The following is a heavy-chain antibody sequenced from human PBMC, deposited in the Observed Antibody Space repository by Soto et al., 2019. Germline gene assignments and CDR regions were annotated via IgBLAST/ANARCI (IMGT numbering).Heavy chain of an antibody. J-gene: IGHJ4*02. CDR2: ISSSTLYT. CDR1: GFTFSDHY. V-gene: IGHV3-11*06. CDR3: ATDDSSVLEYFDY. D-gene: IGHD3-22*01. Sequence: PGGSLRLSCAASGFTFSDHYMSWIRQVPGKGLEWVSYISSSTLYTNYADSVKGRFTISRDNAKKSLYLQMNSLRAEDTAVYYCATDDSSVLEYFDYWGQGTLVTVSS.